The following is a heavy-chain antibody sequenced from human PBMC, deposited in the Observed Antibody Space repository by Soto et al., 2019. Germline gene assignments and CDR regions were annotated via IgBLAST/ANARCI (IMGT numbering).Heavy chain of an antibody. D-gene: IGHD2-2*01. V-gene: IGHV3-21*01. J-gene: IGHJ6*02. CDR2: ISSSSSYI. CDR1: GFTSSSYS. Sequence: GGSLRLSCAASGFTSSSYSMNWVRQAPGKGLEWVSSISSSSSYIYYADSVKGRFTISRDNAKNSLYLQMNSLRAEDTAVYYCARDRPAAICCYYGMDVWGQGTTVTVSS. CDR3: ARDRPAAICCYYGMDV.